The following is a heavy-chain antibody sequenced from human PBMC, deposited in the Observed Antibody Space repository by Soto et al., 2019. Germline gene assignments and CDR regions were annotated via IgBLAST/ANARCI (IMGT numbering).Heavy chain of an antibody. CDR3: AKESDYYSNSKWSFDS. V-gene: IGHV3-30*18. J-gene: IGHJ4*02. Sequence: QVQLVESGGGVVQPRRSLRLSCAASGFTFSHHGMHWVRQAPGKGLEWLTVVSSDGSITYDADSVRGRFAISRDNSKNTLYLHMNSLRTEDTAVYYCAKESDYYSNSKWSFDSWGQGILVTVSS. CDR2: VSSDGSIT. D-gene: IGHD2-21*01. CDR1: GFTFSHHG.